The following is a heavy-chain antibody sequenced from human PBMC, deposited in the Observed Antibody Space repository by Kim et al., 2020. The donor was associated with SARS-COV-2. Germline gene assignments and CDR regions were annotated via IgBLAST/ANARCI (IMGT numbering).Heavy chain of an antibody. CDR2: IKQDGSEK. D-gene: IGHD6-13*01. Sequence: GGSLRLSCAASGFTFSSNWMSWVRQAPGKGLEWVANIKQDGSEKYYVDSVKGRFTISRDNAKDSLYLQMNSMRAEDTAVYYCARPIAAAGMDVWRQGTTVTV. J-gene: IGHJ6*02. CDR3: ARPIAAAGMDV. CDR1: GFTFSSNW. V-gene: IGHV3-7*01.